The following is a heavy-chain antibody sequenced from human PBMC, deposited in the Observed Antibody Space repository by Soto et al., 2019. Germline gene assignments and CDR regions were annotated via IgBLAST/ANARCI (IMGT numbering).Heavy chain of an antibody. CDR2: IYHSGST. V-gene: IGHV4-4*02. J-gene: IGHJ4*02. CDR3: ARDRAVSARGSFDY. D-gene: IGHD6-19*01. CDR1: GGSVCSTNW. Sequence: QVQLQESGPGLVEPSGXXXLTCAVSGGSVCSTNWWSWVRQPPGKGLEWIGEIYHSGSTYYNPSLKSRVTISVDKSKNQFSLRLSSVTAADTAVYFCARDRAVSARGSFDYWGQGTLVTVSS.